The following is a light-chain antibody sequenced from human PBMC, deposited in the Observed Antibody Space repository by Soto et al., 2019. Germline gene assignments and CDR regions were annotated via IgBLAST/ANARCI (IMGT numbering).Light chain of an antibody. V-gene: IGLV2-8*01. J-gene: IGLJ1*01. CDR2: EVS. CDR3: TSYAGSNNFFYV. CDR1: SSDVGGYNY. Sequence: QSALTQPPSASGSPGQSVTISCTGTSSDVGGYNYVSWYQQHPGKAPKLMIYEVSKRPSGVPDRFSGSKSGNTASPTVSGLQAEDEADYYCTSYAGSNNFFYVFGTGTKVTVL.